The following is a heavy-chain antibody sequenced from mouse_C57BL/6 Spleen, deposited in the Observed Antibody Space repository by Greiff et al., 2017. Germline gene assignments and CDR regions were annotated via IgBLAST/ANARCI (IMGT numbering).Heavy chain of an antibody. V-gene: IGHV5-6*02. D-gene: IGHD2-3*01. CDR3: ARQYDGYPPYYVDY. J-gene: IGHJ2*01. Sequence: DVMLVESGGDLVKPGGSLKLSCAASGFTFSSYGMSWVRQTPDKRLEWVATICSGGSYTYYPDSVKGRFTISRDNAKNTLYLQMSSLKSEDTAMYDSARQYDGYPPYYVDYWGQGTTLTGS. CDR1: GFTFSSYG. CDR2: ICSGGSYT.